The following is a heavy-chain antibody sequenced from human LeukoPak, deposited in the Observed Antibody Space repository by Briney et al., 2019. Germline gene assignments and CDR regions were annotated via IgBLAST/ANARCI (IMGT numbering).Heavy chain of an antibody. V-gene: IGHV3-30*04. CDR3: ARGSLYGDYNFDY. CDR2: ISYDGSNK. J-gene: IGHJ4*01. D-gene: IGHD4-17*01. Sequence: GGSLRLSCAASGFTFSSYAMHWVRQAPGKGLEWVAVISYDGSNKYYADSVKGRFTISRDNSKNTLYLQMNSLRAEDTAVYYCARGSLYGDYNFDYWGQEPWSPSPQ. CDR1: GFTFSSYA.